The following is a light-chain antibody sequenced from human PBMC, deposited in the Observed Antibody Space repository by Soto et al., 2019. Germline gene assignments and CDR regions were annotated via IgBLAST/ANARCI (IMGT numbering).Light chain of an antibody. V-gene: IGLV4-60*03. Sequence: QPVLTQSSSASASLGSSVKVTCTLSSGHSSYIIAWHQQQPGKAPRYLMKLEGSGSYNKGSGVPDRFSGSSSGADRYLTISNLQSEDEADYYCETWDSNTLYVFGTGTKLTVL. CDR3: ETWDSNTLYV. J-gene: IGLJ1*01. CDR2: LEGSGSY. CDR1: SGHSSYI.